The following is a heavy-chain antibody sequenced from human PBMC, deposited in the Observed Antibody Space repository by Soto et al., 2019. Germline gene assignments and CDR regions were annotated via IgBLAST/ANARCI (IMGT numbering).Heavy chain of an antibody. CDR1: GGSVSSGSYY. J-gene: IGHJ4*02. D-gene: IGHD6-25*01. CDR2: IYYSGST. Sequence: SETLSLTCTVSGGSVSSGSYYWSWIRQPPGKGLEWIGYIYYSGSTNYNPSLKSRVTISVDTSKNQFSLKLSSVTAADTAVYYCARDVSAATTTSYYFDYWGQGTLVTVSS. V-gene: IGHV4-61*01. CDR3: ARDVSAATTTSYYFDY.